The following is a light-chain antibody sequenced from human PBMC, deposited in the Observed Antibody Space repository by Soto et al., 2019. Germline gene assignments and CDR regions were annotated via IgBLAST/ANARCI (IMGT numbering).Light chain of an antibody. CDR2: GAS. V-gene: IGKV3-20*01. J-gene: IGKJ4*01. CDR1: QGVSSSY. CDR3: QQYGVTPPNT. Sequence: EIVLTQSPATLSLSPGERATLSCRASQGVSSSYLAWYQQKPGQAPRLLIYGASTRATGIPDRFSGSGSGTDFTLTISGLEPEDFALYYCQQYGVTPPNTFGGGTEVDI.